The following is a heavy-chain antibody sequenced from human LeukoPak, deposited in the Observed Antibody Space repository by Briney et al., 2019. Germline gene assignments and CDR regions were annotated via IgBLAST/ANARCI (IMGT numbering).Heavy chain of an antibody. Sequence: ASVKVSCKASGYTFTRYYIQWVRQAPGQGLEWMGWINPNNGGKKYVQKFQGRVTMTRDTSTSTAYMELRRLRSDDTAVYYCARDRYTGYNYFDHWGQGSLVTVSS. D-gene: IGHD5-12*01. V-gene: IGHV1-2*02. J-gene: IGHJ4*02. CDR1: GYTFTRYY. CDR3: ARDRYTGYNYFDH. CDR2: INPNNGGK.